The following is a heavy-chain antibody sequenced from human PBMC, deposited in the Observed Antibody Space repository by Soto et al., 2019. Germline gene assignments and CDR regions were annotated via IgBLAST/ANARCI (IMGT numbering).Heavy chain of an antibody. D-gene: IGHD2-8*01. CDR1: GTSISSYY. Sequence: SETLSLTCTVSGTSISSYYWSWIRQPPGKGLEWIANIHYSGTTNYNPSLASRVTLSVDTSKNQFSLKMTSVTAADRAMYFRASYNSYAIDYWGRGTLVTVSS. V-gene: IGHV4-59*01. CDR2: IHYSGTT. J-gene: IGHJ4*02. CDR3: ASYNSYAIDY.